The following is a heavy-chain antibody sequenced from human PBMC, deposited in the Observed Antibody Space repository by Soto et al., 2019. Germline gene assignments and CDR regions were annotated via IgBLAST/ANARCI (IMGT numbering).Heavy chain of an antibody. V-gene: IGHV1-18*01. Sequence: QVQLVQSGAEVKKPGASVKVSCKASGYTFTSYGISWVRQGPGQGLEWMGWISAYNGNTNYAQKLQGRVTMTTDTSTSTAYMELRSLRSDDTAVYYCASGYSYGYPEHYYYYGMDVWGQGTTVTVSS. CDR2: ISAYNGNT. D-gene: IGHD5-18*01. CDR1: GYTFTSYG. J-gene: IGHJ6*02. CDR3: ASGYSYGYPEHYYYYGMDV.